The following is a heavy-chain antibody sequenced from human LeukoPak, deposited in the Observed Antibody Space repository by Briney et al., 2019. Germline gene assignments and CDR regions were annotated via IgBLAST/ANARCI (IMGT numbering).Heavy chain of an antibody. V-gene: IGHV3-33*06. CDR1: GFTFSSYG. J-gene: IGHJ4*02. D-gene: IGHD3-22*01. Sequence: QPGGSLRLSCAASGFTFSSYGMHWVRQAPGKGLEWVAVIWYDGSNKYYADFVKGRFTISRDNSKNTLYLQMNSLRAEDTAVYYCAKDYYYDSSGYYFDYWGQGTLVTVSS. CDR2: IWYDGSNK. CDR3: AKDYYYDSSGYYFDY.